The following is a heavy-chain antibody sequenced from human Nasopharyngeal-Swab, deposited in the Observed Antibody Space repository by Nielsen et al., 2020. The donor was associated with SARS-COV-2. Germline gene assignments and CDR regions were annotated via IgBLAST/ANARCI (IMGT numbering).Heavy chain of an antibody. CDR2: IIPIFGTA. CDR3: AREWAVQGVISYWFDP. J-gene: IGHJ5*02. D-gene: IGHD3-10*01. Sequence: WVRQAPGQGLEWMGGIIPIFGTANYAQKFQGRVTITADESTSTAYMELSSLRSEDTAVYYCAREWAVQGVISYWFDPWGQGTLVTVSS. V-gene: IGHV1-69*01.